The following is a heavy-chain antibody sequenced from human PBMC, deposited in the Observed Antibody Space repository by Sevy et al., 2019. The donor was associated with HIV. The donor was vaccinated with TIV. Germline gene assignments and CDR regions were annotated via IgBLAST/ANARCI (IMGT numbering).Heavy chain of an antibody. CDR1: GFTVSSNY. CDR2: IYSGGST. J-gene: IGHJ4*02. CDR3: ARDGNLYGSGTLDY. D-gene: IGHD3-10*01. Sequence: GGSLRLSCAASGFTVSSNYMTWVRQAPGKGLDWVSVIYSGGSTYYADSVKGRFTISRDTSKNRVYLQMNRLRAEDTAVYYCARDGNLYGSGTLDYWGQGTVVTVSS. V-gene: IGHV3-53*01.